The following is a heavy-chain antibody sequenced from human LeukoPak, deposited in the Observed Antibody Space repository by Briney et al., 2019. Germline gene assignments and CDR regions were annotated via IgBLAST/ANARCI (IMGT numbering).Heavy chain of an antibody. CDR3: ARLFEYSSSSGAFDI. J-gene: IGHJ3*02. Sequence: GESLQISCQGSGSSFTSYWIGWVRQLPGKGLEWMGIIYPGDSDTRYSPSFQGQVTISADKSISTAYLQWSSLKASDTAMYYCARLFEYSSSSGAFDIWGQGTMVTVSS. D-gene: IGHD6-6*01. CDR1: GSSFTSYW. V-gene: IGHV5-51*01. CDR2: IYPGDSDT.